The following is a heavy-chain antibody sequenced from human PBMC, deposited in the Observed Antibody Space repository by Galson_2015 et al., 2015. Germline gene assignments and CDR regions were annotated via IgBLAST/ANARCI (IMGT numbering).Heavy chain of an antibody. Sequence: SLRLSCAASGFTFSSYGMHWVRQAPGKGLEWVAVISYEGSNKYYADSAKGRFTISRDNSKNTLYLQMNSLRAEDTAVYYCARDPGMAAVAVDFDYGGQGTLVTVSS. D-gene: IGHD6-19*01. CDR2: ISYEGSNK. J-gene: IGHJ4*02. V-gene: IGHV3-30*03. CDR3: ARDPGMAAVAVDFDY. CDR1: GFTFSSYG.